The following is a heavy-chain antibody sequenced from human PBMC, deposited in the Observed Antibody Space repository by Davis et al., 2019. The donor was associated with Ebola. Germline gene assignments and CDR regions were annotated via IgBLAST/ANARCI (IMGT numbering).Heavy chain of an antibody. CDR2: ISGSGGST. CDR1: GFTFSSYA. Sequence: PGGSLRLSCAASGFTFSSYAMSWVRQAPGKGLEWVSAISGSGGSTYYADSVKGRFTISRDNAKNSLYLQMNSLRDEDTAVYYCARGSSGWTIFGYWGQGTLVTVSS. J-gene: IGHJ4*02. V-gene: IGHV3-23*01. D-gene: IGHD6-19*01. CDR3: ARGSSGWTIFGY.